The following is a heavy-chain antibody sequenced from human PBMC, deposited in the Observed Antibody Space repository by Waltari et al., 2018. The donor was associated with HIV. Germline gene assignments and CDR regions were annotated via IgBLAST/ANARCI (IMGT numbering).Heavy chain of an antibody. D-gene: IGHD2-2*02. J-gene: IGHJ6*02. CDR3: ARGDYCSSTSCYINGMDV. V-gene: IGHV1-2*06. CDR1: GYTFTGYY. Sequence: QVQLVQSGAEVKKPGASVKVSCKASGYTFTGYYMHWVRQAPGQGLDWMGRINPNSGGTNYAQKFQGRVTMTRDTSISTAYRELSRLRSDDTAVYYCARGDYCSSTSCYINGMDVWGQGTTVTVSS. CDR2: INPNSGGT.